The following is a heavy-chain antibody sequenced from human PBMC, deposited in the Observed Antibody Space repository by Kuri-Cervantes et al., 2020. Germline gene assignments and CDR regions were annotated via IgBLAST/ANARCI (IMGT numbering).Heavy chain of an antibody. CDR2: INHSGST. V-gene: IGHV4-34*01. CDR3: ARVRIGDNYGKIFVC. Sequence: ESLKISCAVYGGSFSGYYWSWIRQPPGKGLEWVGGINHSGSTNYNPSLKSGVTISVGTSKNQFSLKLGTVTAVDTAVYFCARVRIGDNYGKIFVCWGQGTLVTVSS. D-gene: IGHD3-3*01. J-gene: IGHJ4*02. CDR1: GGSFSGYY.